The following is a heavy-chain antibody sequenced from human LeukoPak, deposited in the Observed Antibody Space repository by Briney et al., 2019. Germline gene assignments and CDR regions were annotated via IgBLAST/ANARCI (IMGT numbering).Heavy chain of an antibody. CDR3: AKDAVLGFLEWLSGYYMDV. V-gene: IGHV3-23*01. D-gene: IGHD3-3*01. J-gene: IGHJ6*03. CDR1: GFTFSSYA. CDR2: ISGSGGST. Sequence: PGGSLRLSCAASGFTFSSYAMSWVRQAPGKGLEWVSAISGSGGSTYYADSVKGRFTISRDNSKNTLYLQMNSLRAEDTAVYYCAKDAVLGFLEWLSGYYMDVWGKGTTVTVSS.